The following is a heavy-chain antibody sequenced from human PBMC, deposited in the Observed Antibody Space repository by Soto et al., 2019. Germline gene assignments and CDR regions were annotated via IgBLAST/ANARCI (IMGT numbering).Heavy chain of an antibody. CDR3: ARGRAMVRGEGAFDI. Sequence: ASVKVSCKASGYTITSDYMNWLRQAPGQGLEWMGIINPSGGSTSYAQKFRGRVTMTRNTSTSTVYMELSSLRSEDTAVYYCARGRAMVRGEGAFDIWGQGTMVTVSS. J-gene: IGHJ3*02. CDR2: INPSGGST. V-gene: IGHV1-46*01. CDR1: GYTITSDY. D-gene: IGHD3-10*01.